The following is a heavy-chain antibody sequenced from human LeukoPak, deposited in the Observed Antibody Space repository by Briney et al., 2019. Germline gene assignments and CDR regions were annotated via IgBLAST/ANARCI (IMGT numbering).Heavy chain of an antibody. CDR1: GFTFSSYA. J-gene: IGHJ4*02. CDR2: ISYDGSNK. V-gene: IGHV3-30-3*01. CDR3: ARGGSSSSIFDY. Sequence: QPGKSLRLSCAASGFTFSSYALHWVRKAPRTGLDWVAVISYDGSNKYYADSVKGRFTISRDNSKNTLYLQMNSLRAEDTAVYYCARGGSSSSIFDYWGQGTLVTVSS. D-gene: IGHD6-13*01.